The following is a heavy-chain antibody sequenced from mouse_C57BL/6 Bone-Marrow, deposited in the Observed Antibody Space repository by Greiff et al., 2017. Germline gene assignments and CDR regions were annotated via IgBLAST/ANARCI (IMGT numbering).Heavy chain of an antibody. CDR1: GYTFTDYY. Sequence: VQLQQPGPELVKPGASVKISCKASGYTFTDYYMNWVKQSHGKSLEWIGDINPNNGGTSYNQKFKGKATLTVDKSSSTAYMELRSLTSEDSAVYYCARWGLRRDWYFDVWGTGTTVTVSS. D-gene: IGHD2-4*01. CDR3: ARWGLRRDWYFDV. J-gene: IGHJ1*03. CDR2: INPNNGGT. V-gene: IGHV1-26*01.